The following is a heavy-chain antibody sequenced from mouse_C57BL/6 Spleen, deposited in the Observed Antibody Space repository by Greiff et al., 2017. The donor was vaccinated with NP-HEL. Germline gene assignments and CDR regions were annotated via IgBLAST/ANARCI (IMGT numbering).Heavy chain of an antibody. D-gene: IGHD1-1*01. Sequence: VQLQQSGAELVKPGASVKISCKASGYAFSSYWMNWVKQRPGKGLEWIGQIYPGDGDTNYNGKFKGKATLTADKSSSTAYMQLSSLTAEDSAVYFCVPDYYGSSPNYYAMDYWGQRTSVTVSS. J-gene: IGHJ4*01. CDR2: IYPGDGDT. V-gene: IGHV1-80*01. CDR1: GYAFSSYW. CDR3: VPDYYGSSPNYYAMDY.